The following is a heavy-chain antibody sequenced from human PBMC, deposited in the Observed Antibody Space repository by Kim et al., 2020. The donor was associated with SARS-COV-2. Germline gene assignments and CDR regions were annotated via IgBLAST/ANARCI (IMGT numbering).Heavy chain of an antibody. CDR2: ISDDGNEK. D-gene: IGHD2-21*02. J-gene: IGHJ4*02. Sequence: GGSLRLSCEASGFIFRVFGMHWVRQAPGKGLEWVAVISDDGNEKHYADSVRGRFTVFRDNSKDTLYLQLSSLRAEDTAIYYCTGGNGYYPLFSFWGQGAQVTVSS. CDR1: GFIFRVFG. V-gene: IGHV3-30*12. CDR3: TGGNGYYPLFSF.